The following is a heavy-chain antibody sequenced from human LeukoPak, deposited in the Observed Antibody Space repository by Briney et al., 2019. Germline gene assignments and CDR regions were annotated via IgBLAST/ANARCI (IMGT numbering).Heavy chain of an antibody. CDR2: IYYSGST. J-gene: IGHJ4*02. D-gene: IGHD4-17*01. V-gene: IGHV4-59*01. Sequence: PSGTLSLTCTVSGGSISSYYWSWIRQPPGKGLEWIGYIYYSGSTNYNPALKSRVTISVDTSKNQFSLKLSSVTAADTAVYYCAGGAGDYTFDYWGQGTLVTVSS. CDR1: GGSISSYY. CDR3: AGGAGDYTFDY.